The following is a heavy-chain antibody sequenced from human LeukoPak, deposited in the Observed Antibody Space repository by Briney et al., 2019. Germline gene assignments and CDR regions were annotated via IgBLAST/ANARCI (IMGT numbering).Heavy chain of an antibody. D-gene: IGHD3-10*01. CDR1: GGTFSSYA. J-gene: IGHJ6*04. CDR3: ARRKTHGSGSYPYYYYYGMDV. CDR2: IIPISGTA. Sequence: ASVKVSCKASGGTFSSYAISWVRQAPGQGLEWMGGIIPISGTANYAQKFQGRVTITADESTSTAYMELSSLRSEDTAVYYCARRKTHGSGSYPYYYYYGMDVWGKGTTVTVSS. V-gene: IGHV1-69*13.